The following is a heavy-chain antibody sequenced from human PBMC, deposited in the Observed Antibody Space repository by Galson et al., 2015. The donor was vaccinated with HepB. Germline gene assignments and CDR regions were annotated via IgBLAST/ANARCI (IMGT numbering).Heavy chain of an antibody. J-gene: IGHJ5*02. CDR1: GYTFSNYD. CDR3: ARNRASDDWAFDP. Sequence: SVKVSCKASGYTFSNYDINWVRQAPGQGLEWMGWISAYNGNTNYTQKLKGRVTMTTDTSTTTAYMQLRSLRSDDTAVYYCARNRASDDWAFDPWGQGTLVTVSS. D-gene: IGHD2-21*01. V-gene: IGHV1-18*04. CDR2: ISAYNGNT.